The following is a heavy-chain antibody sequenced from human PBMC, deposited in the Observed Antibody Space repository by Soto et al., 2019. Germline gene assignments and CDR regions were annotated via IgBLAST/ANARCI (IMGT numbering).Heavy chain of an antibody. Sequence: GGSLRLSCAASGFSFSSYTMNWVRQAPGKGLEWVSSVNNNSGRKYYADSVKGRFTISRDNSKNTLFLQMNSLKAEDTAVYFCAKDGDYEYFDYWGQGTQVTVSS. CDR1: GFSFSSYT. CDR3: AKDGDYEYFDY. D-gene: IGHD3-22*01. V-gene: IGHV3-23*01. J-gene: IGHJ4*02. CDR2: VNNNSGRK.